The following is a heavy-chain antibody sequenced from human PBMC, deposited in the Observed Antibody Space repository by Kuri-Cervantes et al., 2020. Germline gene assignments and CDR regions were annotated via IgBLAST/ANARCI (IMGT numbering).Heavy chain of an antibody. Sequence: GGSLRFSCAASGFTFSSYAMHWVRQAPGKGLEWVAVISYDGSNKYYADSVKGRFTISGDNSKNTLYLQMNSLRAEDTAVYYCARERRASSSLPYDAFDIWGQGTMVTVSS. CDR3: ARERRASSSLPYDAFDI. V-gene: IGHV3-30*01. CDR2: ISYDGSNK. CDR1: GFTFSSYA. J-gene: IGHJ3*02. D-gene: IGHD6-13*01.